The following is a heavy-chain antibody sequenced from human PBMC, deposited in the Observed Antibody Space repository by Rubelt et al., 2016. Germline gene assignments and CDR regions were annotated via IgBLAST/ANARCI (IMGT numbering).Heavy chain of an antibody. Sequence: QVQLVQSGAEVKKPGSSVKVSCKASGGTFSSYAIIWVRQAPGQGLEWMGWIIPIFGTANYAQKFQGRVTNTADQSAGTAYMELSSLRSEDTAVYYCAISTYYYDSSGYYPYWYFDLWGRGTLVTVSS. V-gene: IGHV1-69*01. CDR1: GGTFSSYA. CDR2: IIPIFGTA. J-gene: IGHJ2*01. CDR3: AISTYYYDSSGYYPYWYFDL. D-gene: IGHD3-22*01.